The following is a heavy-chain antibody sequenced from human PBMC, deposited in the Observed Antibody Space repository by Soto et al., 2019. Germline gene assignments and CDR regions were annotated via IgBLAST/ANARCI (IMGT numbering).Heavy chain of an antibody. CDR3: AIRRHCSSTSCRKGFQH. V-gene: IGHV1-69*13. Sequence: SVKGSCKASGVTFSSYAISWVRQAPGQGLEWMGGIIPIFGTANYAQKFQGGVTITADESTSTAYMELSSLRSEDTAVYYCAIRRHCSSTSCRKGFQHWGQGTLVTVSS. CDR1: GVTFSSYA. CDR2: IIPIFGTA. J-gene: IGHJ1*01. D-gene: IGHD2-2*01.